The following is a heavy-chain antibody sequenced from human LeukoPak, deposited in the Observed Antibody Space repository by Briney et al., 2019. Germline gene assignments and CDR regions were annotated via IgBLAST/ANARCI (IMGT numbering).Heavy chain of an antibody. V-gene: IGHV3-9*01. CDR1: GFTFDDYA. CDR2: ISWNSGSI. CDR3: AKGGLQLWSTLDY. J-gene: IGHJ4*02. Sequence: PGGSLRLSCAASGFTFDDYAMHWVRQAPGKGLEWVSGISWNSGSIGYADSVEGRFTISRDNAKNSLYLQMNSLRAEDTALYYCAKGGLQLWSTLDYWGQGTLVTVSS. D-gene: IGHD5-18*01.